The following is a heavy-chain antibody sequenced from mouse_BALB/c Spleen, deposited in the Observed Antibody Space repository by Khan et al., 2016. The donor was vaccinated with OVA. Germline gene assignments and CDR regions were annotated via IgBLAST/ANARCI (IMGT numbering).Heavy chain of an antibody. J-gene: IGHJ3*01. V-gene: IGHV5-17*02. CDR3: ARSLFWSWFAS. CDR2: ISSGSSTI. Sequence: EVKLVESGGGLVQPGGSRKLSCAASGFTFSYFGMHWVRQAPEKGLEWVAYISSGSSTIYYADTVKGRFTISRDNPKNTLLLQMTSLRSEDTAMYYCARSLFWSWFASWGQGTLVTVSA. CDR1: GFTFSYFG.